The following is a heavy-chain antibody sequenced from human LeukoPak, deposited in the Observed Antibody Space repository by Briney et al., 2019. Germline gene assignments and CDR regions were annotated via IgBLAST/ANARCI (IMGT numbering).Heavy chain of an antibody. CDR1: GYTFSSYA. CDR3: AKHPAYYYDKNAARDTGHFDY. CDR2: ISGSGGST. V-gene: IGHV3-23*01. J-gene: IGHJ4*02. D-gene: IGHD3-22*01. Sequence: PGGSLRLSCAASGYTFSSYAMSWVRQAPGKGLEWVSAISGSGGSTYYADSVKGRFTISRDNSKNTLYLQMNSLRAEDTAVYYCAKHPAYYYDKNAARDTGHFDYWGQGTLVTVSS.